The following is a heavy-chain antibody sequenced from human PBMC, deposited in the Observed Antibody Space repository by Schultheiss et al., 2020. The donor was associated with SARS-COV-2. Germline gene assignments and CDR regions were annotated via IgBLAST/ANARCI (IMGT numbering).Heavy chain of an antibody. D-gene: IGHD4-17*01. CDR2: ISSSGATT. CDR3: AREDYGDYGVVDY. CDR1: GFTFSDYA. Sequence: GGSLRLSCAVSGFTFSDYAMNWVRRAPGKGLEWVSYISSSGATTYYADSVKGRFTISRDNAKNTLYLQMNSLRAEDTAVYYCAREDYGDYGVVDYWGQGTLVTVSS. V-gene: IGHV3-48*04. J-gene: IGHJ4*02.